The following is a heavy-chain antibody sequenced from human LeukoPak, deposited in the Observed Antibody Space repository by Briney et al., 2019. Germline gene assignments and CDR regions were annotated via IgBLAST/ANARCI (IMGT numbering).Heavy chain of an antibody. Sequence: PGRSLRLSCAASGFTFSSYGMHWVRQAPGKGLEWVAFIRHDGSNKYYADYVKGRFTISRDNSKNTLYMQMNSLRAEDTAVYYCAKDQVSDPGLVAAGIPFDYWGQGTLVTVSS. CDR3: AKDQVSDPGLVAAGIPFDY. D-gene: IGHD6-13*01. CDR1: GFTFSSYG. J-gene: IGHJ4*02. CDR2: IRHDGSNK. V-gene: IGHV3-30*02.